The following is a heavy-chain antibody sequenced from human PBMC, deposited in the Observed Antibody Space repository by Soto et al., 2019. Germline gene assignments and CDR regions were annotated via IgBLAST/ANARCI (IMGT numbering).Heavy chain of an antibody. J-gene: IGHJ4*02. Sequence: LSLTCTVSGGSLSGGTYYWTWIRQPPGKGLDWIGYIFYNGDTYYNPSLKSRLTMSVDTSKNQFSLKLSSVTAADTAIYYCARVGLRWRIYYWGQGALVTVSS. CDR2: IFYNGDT. V-gene: IGHV4-31*03. D-gene: IGHD4-17*01. CDR3: ARVGLRWRIYY. CDR1: GGSLSGGTYY.